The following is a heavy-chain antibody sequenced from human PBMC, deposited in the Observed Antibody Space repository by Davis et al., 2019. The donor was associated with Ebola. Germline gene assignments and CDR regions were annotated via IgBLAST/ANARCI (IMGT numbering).Heavy chain of an antibody. J-gene: IGHJ6*02. CDR2: INPNSGGT. CDR3: ARDGPWLCGGGDCYPTGYYYGMDV. D-gene: IGHD2-21*01. CDR1: GYTFTSYY. Sequence: ASVKVSCKASGYTFTSYYMHWVRQAPGQGLEWMGWINPNSGGTNYAQKFQGRVTMTRDTSISTAYMELSRLRSDETAVDYCARDGPWLCGGGDCYPTGYYYGMDVWGQGTTVTVSS. V-gene: IGHV1-2*02.